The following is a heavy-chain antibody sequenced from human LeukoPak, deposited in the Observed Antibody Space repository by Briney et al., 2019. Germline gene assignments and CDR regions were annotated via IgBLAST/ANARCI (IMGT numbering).Heavy chain of an antibody. CDR2: ISGSGGST. D-gene: IGHD3-22*01. J-gene: IGHJ4*02. CDR1: GFTFSSYA. CDR3: AKDPGYYYDRSGYYYDY. Sequence: PGGSLRLSCAASGFTFSSYAMSWVRQAPGKGLEWVSAISGSGGSTYYADSVKGRFTISRDNSKNTLYLQMNSLRAEDTAVYYCAKDPGYYYDRSGYYYDYWGQGTLVTVSS. V-gene: IGHV3-23*01.